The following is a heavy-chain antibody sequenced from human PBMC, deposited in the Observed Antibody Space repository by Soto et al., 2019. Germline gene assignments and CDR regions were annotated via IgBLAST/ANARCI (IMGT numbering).Heavy chain of an antibody. V-gene: IGHV3-30*04. Sequence: PGGSLGLSSKGSGFSFSSYAIHWVRQAPGKGLEWVAVISYDGTSKYYGESVRGRFTISRDDSKNTVFLQMNSLKTEDTAVYYCATQGFSYEISYWGQGTLVTVSS. CDR2: ISYDGTSK. D-gene: IGHD3-22*01. CDR1: GFSFSSYA. CDR3: ATQGFSYEISY. J-gene: IGHJ4*02.